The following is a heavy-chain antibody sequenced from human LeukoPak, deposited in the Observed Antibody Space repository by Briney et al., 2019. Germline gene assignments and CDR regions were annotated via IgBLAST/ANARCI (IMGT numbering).Heavy chain of an antibody. Sequence: GASVKVSCKASGGTFSSYAISWVRQAPGQGLEWMGWISAYNGNTNYAQKLQGRVTMTTDTSTSTAYMEVRSLRPDDTAVYYCAPGRFGELSYWGQGTLVTVSS. CDR2: ISAYNGNT. CDR3: APGRFGELSY. J-gene: IGHJ4*02. CDR1: GGTFSSYA. V-gene: IGHV1-18*01. D-gene: IGHD3-10*01.